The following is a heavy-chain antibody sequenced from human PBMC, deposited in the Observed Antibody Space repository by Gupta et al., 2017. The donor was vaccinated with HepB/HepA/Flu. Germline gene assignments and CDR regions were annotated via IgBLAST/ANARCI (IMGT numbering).Heavy chain of an antibody. CDR3: AKELRRGGTTSNAYGTDV. Sequence: EVQLLESGGGFVQPGGSLRLSCAASGFTFSDYALSWVRQAPGKGLGWVSGVRDGSSRRKYEKSGRGRCTVSREKSRNTLDRQINSLRAEEKAVNYCAKELRRGGTTSNAYGTDVWGQGTTVTVSS. CDR1: GFTFSDYA. J-gene: IGHJ6*02. CDR2: VRDGSSRR. D-gene: IGHD3-10*01. V-gene: IGHV3-23*01.